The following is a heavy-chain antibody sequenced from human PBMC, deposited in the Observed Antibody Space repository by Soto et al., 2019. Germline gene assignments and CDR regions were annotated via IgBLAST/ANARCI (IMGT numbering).Heavy chain of an antibody. CDR3: ASDYSYGMFVY. J-gene: IGHJ4*02. Sequence: QVQLVQSGAEVKKPGASVKVSCKASGYNFTSYGISWVRQAPGQGLEWMGWISTYNGNTNSAQKLQGRVTMTTDTSTSIAYMELRSLRSDDTAVYYCASDYSYGMFVYWGQGTLVTVSS. CDR1: GYNFTSYG. D-gene: IGHD5-18*01. CDR2: ISTYNGNT. V-gene: IGHV1-18*01.